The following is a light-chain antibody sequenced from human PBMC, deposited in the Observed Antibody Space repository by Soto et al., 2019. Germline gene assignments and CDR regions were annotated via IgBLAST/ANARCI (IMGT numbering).Light chain of an antibody. Sequence: QAVVTQPPSASGTPGQRVTISCSGGSSNIGSNTVNWYQQLPGTAPKLLIYSDNQRPSGVPDRFSGSKSGTSASLAISGLQSEDEADYYCAAWDDNLNGWVFGGGTKLTVL. J-gene: IGLJ3*02. CDR2: SDN. CDR3: AAWDDNLNGWV. CDR1: SSNIGSNT. V-gene: IGLV1-44*01.